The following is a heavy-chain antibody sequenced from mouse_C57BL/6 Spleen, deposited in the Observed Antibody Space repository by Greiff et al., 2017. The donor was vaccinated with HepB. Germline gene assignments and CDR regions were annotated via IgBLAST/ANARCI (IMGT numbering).Heavy chain of an antibody. CDR1: GYTFTSYW. J-gene: IGHJ2*01. Sequence: QVQLQQPGAELVMPGASVKLSCKASGYTFTSYWMHWVKQRPGQGLEWIGEIDPSDSYTNYNQKFKGKSTLTVDKSSSTAYMQLSSLTSEDSAVYYCARTVITSVVAPLDYWGQGTTLTVSS. CDR2: IDPSDSYT. CDR3: ARTVITSVVAPLDY. V-gene: IGHV1-69*01. D-gene: IGHD1-1*01.